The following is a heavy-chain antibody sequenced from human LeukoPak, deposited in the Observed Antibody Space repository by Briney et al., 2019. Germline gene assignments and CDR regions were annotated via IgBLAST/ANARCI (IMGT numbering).Heavy chain of an antibody. V-gene: IGHV3-23*01. J-gene: IGHJ4*02. CDR1: GFTFSSYA. CDR2: ISGSGGST. Sequence: PGGSLRLSCAAPGFTFSSYATSWVRQAPGKGLEWVSAISGSGGSTYYADSVKGRFTISRDISKNTLYLHMNSLRVEDTAVYYCVKAAGTVTANYLDYWGQGTLVTVSS. D-gene: IGHD3-16*02. CDR3: VKAAGTVTANYLDY.